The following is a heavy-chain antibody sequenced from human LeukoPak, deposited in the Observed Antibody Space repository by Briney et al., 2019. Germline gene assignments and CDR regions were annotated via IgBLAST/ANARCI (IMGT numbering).Heavy chain of an antibody. CDR3: ARAIPYNWFDP. CDR1: GGSISSYY. J-gene: IGHJ5*02. V-gene: IGHV4-59*01. Sequence: PSETLSLTCTVSGGSISSYYWSWIRQPPGKGLEWIGYIYYSGSTNYNPSLKSRVTISVDTSKNQFSLELSSVTAADTAVYYCARAIPYNWFDPWGQGTLVTVSS. CDR2: IYYSGST.